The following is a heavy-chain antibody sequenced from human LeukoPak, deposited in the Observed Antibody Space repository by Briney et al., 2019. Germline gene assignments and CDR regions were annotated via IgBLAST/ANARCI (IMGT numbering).Heavy chain of an antibody. V-gene: IGHV1-24*01. D-gene: IGHD3-22*01. CDR2: FDPEDGEP. CDR1: GYTLTELS. CDR3: ATDRSYYYDSSGYYSRRGALLN. Sequence: GASVKVSCKVSGYTLTELSMHWVRQAPGKGLEWMGGFDPEDGEPIYAQKFQGRVTMTEDTSTDTAYMELSSLRSEDTAVYYCATDRSYYYDSSGYYSRRGALLNWGQGTLVTVSS. J-gene: IGHJ4*02.